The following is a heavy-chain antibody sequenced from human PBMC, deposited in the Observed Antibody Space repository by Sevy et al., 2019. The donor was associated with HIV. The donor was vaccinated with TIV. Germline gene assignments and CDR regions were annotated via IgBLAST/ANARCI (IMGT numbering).Heavy chain of an antibody. CDR2: ISYDGSNK. CDR1: GFTFSSYA. V-gene: IGHV3-30*04. D-gene: IGHD3-10*01. CDR3: ARDFSDYYGSGSYYYYYYYGMDV. Sequence: GESLKISCAASGFTFSSYAMHWVRQAPGKGLEWVAVISYDGSNKYYADSVKGRFTISRDNSKNTLYLQMNSLRAEDTAVYYCARDFSDYYGSGSYYYYYYYGMDVWGQGTTVTVSS. J-gene: IGHJ6*02.